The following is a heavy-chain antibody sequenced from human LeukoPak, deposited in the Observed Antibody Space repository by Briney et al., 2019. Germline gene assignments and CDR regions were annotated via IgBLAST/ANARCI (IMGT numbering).Heavy chain of an antibody. CDR2: IYTGGDT. CDR1: GFTVSSNY. Sequence: PGGSLRLSCAASGFTVSSNYMSWVRQAPGKGLEWVSVIYTGGDTYYADSVKGRFTISRDNSKNTLYLQMSSLRAEDTAVYYCTKGLWAGVSAARDWGQGTLVTVSS. D-gene: IGHD3-10*01. CDR3: TKGLWAGVSAARD. V-gene: IGHV3-66*01. J-gene: IGHJ4*02.